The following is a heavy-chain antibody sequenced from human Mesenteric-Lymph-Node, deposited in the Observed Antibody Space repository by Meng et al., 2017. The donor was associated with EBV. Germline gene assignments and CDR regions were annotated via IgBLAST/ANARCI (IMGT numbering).Heavy chain of an antibody. CDR1: GALTGYY. CDR2: TSRTDGSA. CDR3: AREGGA. V-gene: IGHV1-46*01. Sequence: QVQVERSGAVGKTPWSLVTGSCKASGALTGYYIYWVRQAPGPGLEWMGMTSRTDGSATYAQKFQGRLTVTSDTSTTTAYMELSSLRSEDTAVYYCAREGGAWGQGTLVTVSS. J-gene: IGHJ5*02.